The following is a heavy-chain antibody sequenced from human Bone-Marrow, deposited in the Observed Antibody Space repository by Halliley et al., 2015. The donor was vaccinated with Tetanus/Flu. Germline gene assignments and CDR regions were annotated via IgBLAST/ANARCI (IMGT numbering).Heavy chain of an antibody. V-gene: IGHV3-30*18. CDR1: GFIFSTYG. CDR3: AKDLGYGLGYMGDY. Sequence: AVSGFIFSTYGMHWVRQAPGKGLEWVAIISYDGSNKYYADSVKGRFTISRDSSKNTLYLQMNSLRVEDTAVYYCAKDLGYGLGYMGDYWGQGPLVTVSA. D-gene: IGHD3-16*02. J-gene: IGHJ4*02. CDR2: ISYDGSNK.